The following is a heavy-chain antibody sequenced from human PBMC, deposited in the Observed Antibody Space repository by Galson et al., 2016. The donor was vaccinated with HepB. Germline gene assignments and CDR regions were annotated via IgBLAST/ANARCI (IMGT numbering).Heavy chain of an antibody. D-gene: IGHD1-14*01. V-gene: IGHV4-34*01. CDR3: AREERYSTPHYFDK. J-gene: IGHJ4*02. Sequence: SETLSLTCAVYGGSLRGYYWSWIRQPPGKGLEWIGEINESGSTKYNSSLKSRVTISVDTSKKQFSLKLNSVTAADTGVYYCAREERYSTPHYFDKWGQGTLVTVSS. CDR1: GGSLRGYY. CDR2: INESGST.